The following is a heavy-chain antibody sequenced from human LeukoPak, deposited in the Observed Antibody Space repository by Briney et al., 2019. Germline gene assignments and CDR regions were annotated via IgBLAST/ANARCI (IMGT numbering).Heavy chain of an antibody. CDR2: IYPSGST. Sequence: SETLSLTCTVSGGSINSDSYYWSWIRQPAGRGLEWIGRIYPSGSTNYNPSLKSRVTISLDTSKNQFSLKLSFVTAADTAVYYCARDVLAAPGTFDYWGQGALVTVSS. V-gene: IGHV4-61*02. D-gene: IGHD6-13*01. CDR3: ARDVLAAPGTFDY. J-gene: IGHJ4*02. CDR1: GGSINSDSYY.